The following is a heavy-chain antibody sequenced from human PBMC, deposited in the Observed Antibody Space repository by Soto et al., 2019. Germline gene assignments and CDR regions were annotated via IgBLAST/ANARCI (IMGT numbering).Heavy chain of an antibody. D-gene: IGHD3-3*01. CDR1: GGTFSTYS. CDR2: IIPMLGKT. Sequence: SVKVSCKASGGTFSTYSISWVRQAPGQGLEWMGGIIPMLGKTNYAQKFQGRVTITADESTSTAYMDLSSLRSDDTAVYYCAKDILELLIGSGDYYYYGMDVWG. V-gene: IGHV1-69*13. CDR3: AKDILELLIGSGDYYYYGMDV. J-gene: IGHJ6*02.